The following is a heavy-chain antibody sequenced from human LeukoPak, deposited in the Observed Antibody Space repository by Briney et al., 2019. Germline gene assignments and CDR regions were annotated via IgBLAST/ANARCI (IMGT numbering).Heavy chain of an antibody. CDR1: GFTFNSYS. V-gene: IGHV3-64*04. CDR3: AKGHFGAGHY. J-gene: IGHJ4*02. CDR2: ISSNGGST. Sequence: GGSLRLSCSASGFTFNSYSMHWVRQAPGKGLEYVSAISSNGGSTYYADSVKGRFTISRDNSKNSLCLHMNSLRNEDTALYYCAKGHFGAGHYWGQGTLVTVSS. D-gene: IGHD3-3*01.